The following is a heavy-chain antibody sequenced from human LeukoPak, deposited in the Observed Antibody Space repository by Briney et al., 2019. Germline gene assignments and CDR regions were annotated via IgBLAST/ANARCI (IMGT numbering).Heavy chain of an antibody. CDR3: ARDSPSTVTTFSDWFDP. CDR1: GYTFTGYY. CDR2: INPNSGGT. D-gene: IGHD4-11*01. V-gene: IGHV1-2*02. Sequence: ASVKVSCKASGYTFTGYYMHWVRQAPGQGLEWMGWINPNSGGTNYAQKFQGRVTMTRDTSISTAYMELSRLRSGDTAVYYCARDSPSTVTTFSDWFDPWGQGTLVTVSS. J-gene: IGHJ5*02.